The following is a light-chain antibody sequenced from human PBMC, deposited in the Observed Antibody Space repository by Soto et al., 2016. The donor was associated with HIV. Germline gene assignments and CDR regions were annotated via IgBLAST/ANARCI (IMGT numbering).Light chain of an antibody. Sequence: DIQMTQSPSSLSASVGDRVTVTCRASQYISRYLNWYQQKPGMAPKLLIFAASNLQSGVPSRFSGSGSGTDFTLTITSLQPGDFATYYCHQSYTLPITFGQGTRLEMK. CDR1: QYISRY. V-gene: IGKV1-39*01. J-gene: IGKJ5*01. CDR2: AAS. CDR3: HQSYTLPIT.